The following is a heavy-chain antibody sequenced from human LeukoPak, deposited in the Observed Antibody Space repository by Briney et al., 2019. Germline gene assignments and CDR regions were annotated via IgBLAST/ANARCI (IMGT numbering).Heavy chain of an antibody. V-gene: IGHV4-61*02. CDR1: GGSIRSASYY. J-gene: IGHJ6*03. CDR2: IYTSGST. D-gene: IGHD5-24*01. Sequence: SETLSLTCNVSGGSIRSASYYWSWIRQPAGKGLEWIGRIYTSGSTNYNPSLKGRVTISVDTSKNQFSLKLSSVTAADTAVYYCARIEPGIRTGWLQLERYYMDVWGKGTTVTVSS. CDR3: ARIEPGIRTGWLQLERYYMDV.